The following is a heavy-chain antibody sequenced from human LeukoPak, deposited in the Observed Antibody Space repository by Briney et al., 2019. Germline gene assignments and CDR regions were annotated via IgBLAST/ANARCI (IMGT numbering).Heavy chain of an antibody. CDR3: AKYVTAKGPPYGLDV. J-gene: IGHJ6*02. D-gene: IGHD1-14*01. Sequence: GGSLRLSCAASEFTFSSYAMQWVRQAPGKGLEWVSGISASGGSTYYADSVKGRFTISRDNSKNTLYLQMNSLRAEDTAIYYCAKYVTAKGPPYGLDVWGQGTTVTVSS. V-gene: IGHV3-23*01. CDR2: ISASGGST. CDR1: EFTFSSYA.